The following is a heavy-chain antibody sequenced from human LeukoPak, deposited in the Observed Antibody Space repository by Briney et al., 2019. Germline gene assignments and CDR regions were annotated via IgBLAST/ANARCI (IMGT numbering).Heavy chain of an antibody. CDR3: ARDGGWATTVTIWNYYYYYMDV. Sequence: ASVKVSCKASGYTFTGYYMHWVRQAPGQGLEWMGWINPNSGGTNYAQKFQGRVTMTRDTSISTAYIELSRLRSDDTAVYYCARDGGWATTVTIWNYYYYYMDVWGKGTTVTVSS. CDR2: INPNSGGT. D-gene: IGHD4-11*01. V-gene: IGHV1-2*02. J-gene: IGHJ6*03. CDR1: GYTFTGYY.